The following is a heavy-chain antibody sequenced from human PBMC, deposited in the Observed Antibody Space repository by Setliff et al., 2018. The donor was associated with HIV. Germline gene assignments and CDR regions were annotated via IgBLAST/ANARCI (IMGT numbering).Heavy chain of an antibody. CDR3: ARLGGGSGWYGLDC. D-gene: IGHD6-19*01. J-gene: IGHJ4*02. CDR2: IYPGDSDI. CDR1: GFTFTNFW. Sequence: PGESLKISCKASGFTFTNFWIGWVRQVPGKGLEWMGNIYPGDSDIRYNPSFQGQVTISVDKSISTAYLQWSILKASDTAMYYCARLGGGSGWYGLDCWGQGTLVTVSS. V-gene: IGHV5-51*01.